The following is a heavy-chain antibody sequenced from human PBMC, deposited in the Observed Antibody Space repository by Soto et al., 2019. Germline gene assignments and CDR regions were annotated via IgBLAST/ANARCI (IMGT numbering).Heavy chain of an antibody. CDR3: AKLGTTMEYYFDY. V-gene: IGHV3-23*01. Sequence: GGSLRLSCAASGFTFSTYAMSWVRQAPGKGLVWVSALSAGGGSPYYADFVKGRFTISRDNSKSTLDLQMNSLRAEDTAVYYCAKLGTTMEYYFDYWGQGTLVTVSS. CDR2: LSAGGGSP. D-gene: IGHD1-1*01. J-gene: IGHJ4*02. CDR1: GFTFSTYA.